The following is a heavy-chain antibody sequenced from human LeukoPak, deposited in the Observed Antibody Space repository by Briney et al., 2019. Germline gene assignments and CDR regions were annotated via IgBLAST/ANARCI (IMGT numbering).Heavy chain of an antibody. CDR2: IKQDGSEK. CDR1: RFTFSSYW. CDR3: ARVGYQLLTYYYGMDV. V-gene: IGHV3-7*01. D-gene: IGHD2-2*01. J-gene: IGHJ6*02. Sequence: GGSLRLSCAASRFTFSSYWMSWVRQAPGKGLEWVANIKQDGSEKYYVDSVKGRFTISRDNAKNSLYLQMNSLRAEDTAVYYCARVGYQLLTYYYGMDVWGQGTTVTVSS.